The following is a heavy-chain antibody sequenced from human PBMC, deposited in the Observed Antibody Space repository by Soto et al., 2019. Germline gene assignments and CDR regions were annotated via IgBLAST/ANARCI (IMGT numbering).Heavy chain of an antibody. CDR1: GYTFTGYY. J-gene: IGHJ3*02. Sequence: GASVKVSCKASGYTFTGYYMHWVRQAPGQWLEWMGGIIPIFGTANYAQKFQGRVTITADESTSTAYMELSSLRSEDTAVYYCASPIVRQNPQLWPTDDAFDIWGQGTMVTVSS. CDR2: IIPIFGTA. V-gene: IGHV1-69*13. D-gene: IGHD5-18*01. CDR3: ASPIVRQNPQLWPTDDAFDI.